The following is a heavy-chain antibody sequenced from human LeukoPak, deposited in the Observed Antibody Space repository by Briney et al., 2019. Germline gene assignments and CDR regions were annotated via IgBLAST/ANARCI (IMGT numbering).Heavy chain of an antibody. V-gene: IGHV3-74*01. CDR2: VSHDGII. D-gene: IGHD5-24*01. J-gene: IGHJ4*02. CDR3: ARDWVYKIDY. CDR1: GFTFSSYV. Sequence: GGSLRLSCETAGFTFSSYVMHWVRRTPGKGLVWVSRVSHDGIISYADSVKGRFTISRDNAKNTLILQMNSLRVEDTAVYYCARDWVYKIDYWGRGTLVTVSS.